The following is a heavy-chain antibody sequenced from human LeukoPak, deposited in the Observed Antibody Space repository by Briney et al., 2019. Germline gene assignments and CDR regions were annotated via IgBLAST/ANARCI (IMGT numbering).Heavy chain of an antibody. CDR1: GGSISSSCYY. CDR2: IYYSGST. CDR3: ARGGIAAVSY. J-gene: IGHJ4*02. Sequence: SETLSLTCTVSGGSISSSCYYWVWLRQPPGKGLEWIGSIYYSGSTYYNPSLKSRVTISVDTSKNQFSLKLRSVTAADTAVYYCARGGIAAVSYWGQGTLVTVSS. D-gene: IGHD6-13*01. V-gene: IGHV4-39*01.